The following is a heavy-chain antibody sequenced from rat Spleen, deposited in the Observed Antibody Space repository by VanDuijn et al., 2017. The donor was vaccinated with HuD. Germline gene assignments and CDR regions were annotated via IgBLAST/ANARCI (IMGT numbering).Heavy chain of an antibody. CDR3: AVAGYGF. J-gene: IGHJ2*01. CDR1: GFSFSNYG. CDR2: VSSDGVNT. V-gene: IGHV5-58*01. D-gene: IGHD1-7*01. Sequence: EVQLVQSGGGLMQPGRSLKLSCSASGFSFSNYGMHWIRQAPGKGLEWVSSVSSDGVNTYYPDSVKGRFTISRDNAENIVFLQMNSLKCEDTATYYCAVAGYGFWGQGVMVTVSS.